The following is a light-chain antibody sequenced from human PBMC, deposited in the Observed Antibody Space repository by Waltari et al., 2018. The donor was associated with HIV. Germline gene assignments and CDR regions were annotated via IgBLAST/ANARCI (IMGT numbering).Light chain of an antibody. CDR1: KLGDKY. CDR2: EDV. V-gene: IGLV3-1*01. J-gene: IGLJ2*01. Sequence: SYELTQPPSVSVSPGQTAIITCSGDKLGDKYASWYQQRPGQSPVLVIYEDVKRPSGIPARLSGSNSGSTATLTIIGTQAMDESDYYCQACDSHNVIFGGGTKLTVL. CDR3: QACDSHNVI.